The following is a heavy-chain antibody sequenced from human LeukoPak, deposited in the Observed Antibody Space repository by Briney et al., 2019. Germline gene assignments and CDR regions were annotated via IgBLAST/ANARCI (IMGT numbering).Heavy chain of an antibody. CDR3: ARYGLVRGVLDY. CDR2: IYYSGST. D-gene: IGHD3-10*01. Sequence: KPSETLSLTCSVSGGSISSSSYYWGWIRQPPGKGLEWIGSIYYSGSTYYNPSLKSRVTISVDTSKNQFSLKLSSVTAADTAVYYCARYGLVRGVLDYWGQGTLVTVSS. J-gene: IGHJ4*02. CDR1: GGSISSSSYY. V-gene: IGHV4-39*07.